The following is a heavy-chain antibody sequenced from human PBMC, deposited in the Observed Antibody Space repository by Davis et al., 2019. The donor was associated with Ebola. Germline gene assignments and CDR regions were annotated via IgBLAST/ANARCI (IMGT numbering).Heavy chain of an antibody. CDR3: ARERDCSSTSCCPMDV. Sequence: PGGSLRLSCAASGFTFDDYAMNWVRQAPGKGLEWVSSISSSSSYIYYADSVKGRFTISRDNAKNSLYLQMNSLRAEDTAVYYCARERDCSSTSCCPMDVWGKGTTVTVSS. D-gene: IGHD2-2*01. CDR1: GFTFDDYA. CDR2: ISSSSSYI. V-gene: IGHV3-21*01. J-gene: IGHJ6*03.